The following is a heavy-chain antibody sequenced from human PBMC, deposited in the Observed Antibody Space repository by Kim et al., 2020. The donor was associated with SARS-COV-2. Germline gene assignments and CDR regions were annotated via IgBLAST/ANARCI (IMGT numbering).Heavy chain of an antibody. CDR1: GFTFSSYS. V-gene: IGHV3-48*02. CDR2: ISSSSSTI. Sequence: GGSLRLSCAASGFTFSSYSMNWVRQAPGKGLEWVSYISSSSSTIYYADSVKGRFTISRDNAKNSLYLQMNSLRDEDTAVYYCARETYDYIWGSYCYLFDCWGQETLVPVSS. CDR3: ARETYDYIWGSYCYLFDC. D-gene: IGHD3-16*02. J-gene: IGHJ4*02.